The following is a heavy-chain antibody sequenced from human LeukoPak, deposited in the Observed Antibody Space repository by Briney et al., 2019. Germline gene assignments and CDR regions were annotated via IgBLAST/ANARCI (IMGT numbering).Heavy chain of an antibody. Sequence: ASVKVSCKASGYTFTGYYMHWVRQAPAQGLEWMGWINPNSGGTNYAQKFQGRVTMTRDTSISTAYMELSRLRSDDTAVYYCAREDHYYYGSGSSNYYYGMDVWGQGTTVTVSS. J-gene: IGHJ6*02. CDR1: GYTFTGYY. V-gene: IGHV1-2*02. CDR2: INPNSGGT. CDR3: AREDHYYYGSGSSNYYYGMDV. D-gene: IGHD3-10*01.